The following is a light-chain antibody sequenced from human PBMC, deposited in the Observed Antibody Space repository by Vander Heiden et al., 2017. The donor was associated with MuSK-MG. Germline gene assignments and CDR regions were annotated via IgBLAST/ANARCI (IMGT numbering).Light chain of an antibody. CDR1: HSVSSSY. V-gene: IGKV3D-20*01. CDR3: QQYGSSPPIT. Sequence: EIVFTQSPATLSLSPGERATLSCGASHSVSSSYLAWYQQKPGLAPRLLIYDASSRATGIPDRFSGSGSGTDFTLTISRLEPEDFAVYYCQQYGSSPPITFGQGTRLEIK. J-gene: IGKJ5*01. CDR2: DAS.